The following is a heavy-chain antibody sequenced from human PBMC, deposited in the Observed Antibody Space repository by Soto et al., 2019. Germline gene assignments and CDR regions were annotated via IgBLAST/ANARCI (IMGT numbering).Heavy chain of an antibody. CDR2: ISNNGDSS. J-gene: IGHJ4*02. CDR1: GFTFNTYA. CDR3: VKDLFNNTGRDH. Sequence: VQLLESGGNWVQPGGSLRLSCAASGFTFNTYAMNWVRQAPGKGLEWVSAISNNGDSSYYIDSVKGRFTISRDNSKSALYLQMSSLRADDTAIYYCVKDLFNNTGRDHWGQGTLVTVSS. V-gene: IGHV3-23*01. D-gene: IGHD1-1*01.